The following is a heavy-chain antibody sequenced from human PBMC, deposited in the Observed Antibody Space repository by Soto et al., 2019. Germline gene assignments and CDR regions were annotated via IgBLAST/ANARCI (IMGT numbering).Heavy chain of an antibody. CDR3: AKAFYSSDRGEVFDY. CDR1: GFTFSNYA. Sequence: EVHLLESGGGLVQPGGSLRHSCAASGFTFSNYAMSWVRQAPGKGLEWVSTIISGGNTYYADSVKGRFTISRDNSKNTLYLQMNSMRAEGTAVYYCAKAFYSSDRGEVFDYWGQVTLVTVSS. D-gene: IGHD6-19*01. V-gene: IGHV3-23*01. CDR2: IISGGNT. J-gene: IGHJ4*02.